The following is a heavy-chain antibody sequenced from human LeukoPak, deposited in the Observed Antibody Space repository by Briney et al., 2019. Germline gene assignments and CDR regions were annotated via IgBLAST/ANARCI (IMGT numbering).Heavy chain of an antibody. CDR2: ISSTSSTI. J-gene: IGHJ4*02. D-gene: IGHD3-10*01. V-gene: IGHV3-48*02. CDR3: ARPTSGFYKF. CDR1: GFTGSSNY. Sequence: GGPLRLSCAASGFTGSSNYMSGVRQSLGKGLEWVSYISSTSSTIYYADSVKGRFTISRDNARNSLYLQMNSLRDEDTAVYYCARPTSGFYKFWGQGTLVTVSS.